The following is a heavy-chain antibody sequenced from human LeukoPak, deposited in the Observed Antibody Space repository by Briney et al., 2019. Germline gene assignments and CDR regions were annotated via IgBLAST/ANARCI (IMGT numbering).Heavy chain of an antibody. J-gene: IGHJ5*02. CDR3: ARLASAWDLRFLEWYNWFDP. Sequence: SETLSLTCAVYGGSFSGYYWSWIRQPPGKGLEWIGEINHSGSTNYNPSLKSRVTISVDTSKNQFSLKLSSVTAADTAVYYCARLASAWDLRFLEWYNWFDPWGQGTLVTVSP. D-gene: IGHD3-3*01. CDR1: GGSFSGYY. CDR2: INHSGST. V-gene: IGHV4-34*01.